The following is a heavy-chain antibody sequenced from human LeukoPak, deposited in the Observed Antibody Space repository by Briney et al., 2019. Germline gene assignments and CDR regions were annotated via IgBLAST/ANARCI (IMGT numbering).Heavy chain of an antibody. D-gene: IGHD3-22*01. CDR2: IFCSGST. V-gene: IGHV4-59*12. Sequence: SETLSLTCTVSGGSISSYYWSWIRQPPGKGLEWIGYIFCSGSTNNNPSLKSRVTISVDMSKNQFSLKLSSVTAADTAVYYCARLHYDSSGFYYVDYWGQGTLVTVSP. CDR3: ARLHYDSSGFYYVDY. CDR1: GGSISSYY. J-gene: IGHJ4*02.